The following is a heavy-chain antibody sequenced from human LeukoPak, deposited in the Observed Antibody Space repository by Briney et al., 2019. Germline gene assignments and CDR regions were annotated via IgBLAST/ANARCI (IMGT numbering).Heavy chain of an antibody. D-gene: IGHD5-18*01. CDR2: ISGSGGST. CDR1: GFTFSSYA. V-gene: IGHV3-23*01. CDR3: AKGATIDSYGYLDAFDI. Sequence: PGGSLRLSCAASGFTFSSYAMSWVRQAPGKGLEWVSAISGSGGSTYYADSVKGRFTISRDKSKNTLYLQMNSLRAEDTAVYYCAKGATIDSYGYLDAFDIWGQGTMVTVSS. J-gene: IGHJ3*02.